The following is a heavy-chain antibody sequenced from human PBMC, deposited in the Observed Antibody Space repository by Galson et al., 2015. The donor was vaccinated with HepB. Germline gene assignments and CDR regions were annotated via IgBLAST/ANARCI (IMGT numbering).Heavy chain of an antibody. J-gene: IGHJ4*02. CDR1: GFTFSSYA. CDR3: ASLEQGPASYDY. CDR2: IYNGGST. D-gene: IGHD1-26*01. Sequence: SLRLSCAASGFTFSSYAMSWVRQAPGKGLEWVSIIYNGGSTYYADSVKGRFTISRDNSKNTLYLQMNNLRADDTAVYYCASLEQGPASYDYWGQGTLVTVSS. V-gene: IGHV3-66*01.